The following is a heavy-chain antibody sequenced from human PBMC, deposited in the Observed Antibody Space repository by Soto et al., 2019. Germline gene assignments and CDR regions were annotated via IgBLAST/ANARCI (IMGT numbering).Heavy chain of an antibody. J-gene: IGHJ6*02. D-gene: IGHD6-13*01. V-gene: IGHV5-51*01. CDR3: ARTSAAGKYYYGMDV. Sequence: GESLKISCKGSGYSFTSYWIGWVRQMPGKGLEWMRIIYPGDSDTRDSPSFQGQVTISADKSISTAYLQWSSLKASDTALYYCARTSAAGKYYYGMDVWGQGTTVTVSS. CDR2: IYPGDSDT. CDR1: GYSFTSYW.